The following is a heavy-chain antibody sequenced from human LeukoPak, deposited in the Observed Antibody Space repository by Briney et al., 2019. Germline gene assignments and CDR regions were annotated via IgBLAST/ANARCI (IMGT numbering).Heavy chain of an antibody. J-gene: IGHJ4*02. CDR1: GYTFTSYG. CDR3: ARDLFARHYAPSVRGRVDY. V-gene: IGHV1-18*01. D-gene: IGHD3-16*01. CDR2: ISAYNGNT. Sequence: ASVKVSCKASGYTFTSYGISWVRQAPGQGLEWMGWISAYNGNTNYAQKLQGRVTMTTDTSTSTAYMELRSLRSDDTAVYYCARDLFARHYAPSVRGRVDYRGQGTLVTVSS.